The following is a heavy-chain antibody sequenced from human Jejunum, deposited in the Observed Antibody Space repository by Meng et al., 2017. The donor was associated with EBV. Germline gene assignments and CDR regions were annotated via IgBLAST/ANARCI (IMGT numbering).Heavy chain of an antibody. Sequence: QVLLKQWGRGLLKPSGSLSLTCAVYGGSFSGYSWSWIRQSPGKGLEWIGEINHSGSTNYNPSLKSRVTILVDTSKNQFSLKVNSVTAADTAVYYCARRVDLGVTAHFDYWGQGTLVTVSS. J-gene: IGHJ4*02. CDR2: INHSGST. CDR3: ARRVDLGVTAHFDY. CDR1: GGSFSGYS. D-gene: IGHD2-21*02. V-gene: IGHV4-34*01.